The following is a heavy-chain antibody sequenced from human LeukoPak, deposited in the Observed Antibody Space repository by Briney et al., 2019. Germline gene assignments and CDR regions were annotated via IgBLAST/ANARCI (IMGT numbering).Heavy chain of an antibody. CDR2: IYYSGST. D-gene: IGHD6-19*01. J-gene: IGHJ4*02. V-gene: IGHV4-59*01. Sequence: SETLSLTCTVSGGSIVSYYWSWIRQPPGKGLEWIGYIYYSGSTNYNPSLKSRVTISVDTSKNQFSLKLSSVTAADTAVYYCARADVMSSGWYLDWGQGTLVTVSS. CDR1: GGSIVSYY. CDR3: ARADVMSSGWYLD.